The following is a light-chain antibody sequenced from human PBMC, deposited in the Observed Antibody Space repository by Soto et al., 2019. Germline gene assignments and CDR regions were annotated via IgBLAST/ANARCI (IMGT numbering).Light chain of an antibody. CDR2: DVS. Sequence: QSALTQPASVSGSPGQSITISCTGTSSDVGGYNYVSWYQQHPGKAPKLMIYDVSNRASGVSNRFSGSKSGNTASLTISGLQAEDEADYYCSSYTSRSTLVVFGGGTKVTVL. CDR1: SSDVGGYNY. CDR3: SSYTSRSTLVV. V-gene: IGLV2-14*01. J-gene: IGLJ2*01.